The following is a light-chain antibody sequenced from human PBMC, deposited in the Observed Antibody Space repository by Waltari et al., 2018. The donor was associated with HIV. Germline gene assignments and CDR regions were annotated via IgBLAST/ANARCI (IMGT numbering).Light chain of an antibody. V-gene: IGLV1-40*01. CDR3: QSFDRLSAVPI. Sequence: QSPLTQPPSVSGAPGQRVTISCTGLRSTNFGTTYDVHWYHHLPGTGPRLIIPATTNRASGVPDRFSASKSGTSASLAIIGLQAEDEADYYCQSFDRLSAVPIFGGGTRLTVL. CDR1: RSTNFGTTYD. CDR2: ATT. J-gene: IGLJ2*01.